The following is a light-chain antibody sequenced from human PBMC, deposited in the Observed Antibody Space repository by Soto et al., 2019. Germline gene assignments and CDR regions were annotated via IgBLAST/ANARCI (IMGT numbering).Light chain of an antibody. J-gene: IGKJ1*01. CDR3: QQYNNWCRT. V-gene: IGKV3-15*01. Sequence: EIVMTQSPATLSVSPGERATLSCRASQSVSSNLAWYQQKPGQAPRLLIYGASTRATGIPARFSGSGSGTEFTLTISSLQSEDFAVYYCQQYNNWCRTFGQGTKVDIK. CDR2: GAS. CDR1: QSVSSN.